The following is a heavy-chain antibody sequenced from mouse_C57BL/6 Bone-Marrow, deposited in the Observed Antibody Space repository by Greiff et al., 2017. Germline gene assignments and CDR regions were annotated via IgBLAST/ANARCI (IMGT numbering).Heavy chain of an antibody. Sequence: EVKLVESGGGLVQPKGSLKLSCAASGFSFNTYAMNWVRQAPGKGLEWVARIRSKSNNYATYYADSVKDRFTISRDDSESMLYLQMNNLETEDTAMYYCVSLNDYGFAYWGQGTLVTVSA. CDR3: VSLNDYGFAY. CDR2: IRSKSNNYAT. CDR1: GFSFNTYA. J-gene: IGHJ3*01. V-gene: IGHV10-1*01. D-gene: IGHD2-4*01.